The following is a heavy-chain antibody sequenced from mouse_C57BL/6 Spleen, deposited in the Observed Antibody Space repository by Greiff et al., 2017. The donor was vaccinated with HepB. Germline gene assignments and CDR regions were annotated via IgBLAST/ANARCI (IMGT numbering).Heavy chain of an antibody. Sequence: QVQLQQPGAELVMPGASVKLSCKASGYTFTSYWMHWVKQRPGQGLEWIGEIDPSDSYTNYNQKFKGKSTLTVGKSSSTAYMHLSSLTSEDSAVYYCARANSYFDYWGQGTTLTVSS. D-gene: IGHD4-1*01. J-gene: IGHJ2*01. CDR2: IDPSDSYT. CDR1: GYTFTSYW. V-gene: IGHV1-69*01. CDR3: ARANSYFDY.